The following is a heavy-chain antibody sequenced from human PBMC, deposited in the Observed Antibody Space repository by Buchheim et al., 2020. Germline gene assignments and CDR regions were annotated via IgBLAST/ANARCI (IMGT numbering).Heavy chain of an antibody. J-gene: IGHJ4*01. V-gene: IGHV3-7*01. CDR2: IKVDRNEQ. D-gene: IGHD3-3*01. CDR1: GFSLSDFW. Sequence: EVQLVQSGGGLVQPGGSLRLSCEVSGFSLSDFWMRWVRQAPGKGLEWVASIKVDRNEQYYVDSVKGRFTISGDNAKNSLYLQINSLRADDTAVYYCARAENGLRLLSYWGQGTL. CDR3: ARAENGLRLLSY.